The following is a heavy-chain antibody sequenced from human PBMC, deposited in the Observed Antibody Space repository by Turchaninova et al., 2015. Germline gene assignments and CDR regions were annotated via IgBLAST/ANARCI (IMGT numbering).Heavy chain of an antibody. Sequence: QVQMQQSGPGLVRPCHNLSPTCFISGYNVSGNRVLWNWIRQSPSRGLEWLGRTYYRSKWFYDYAGSVRSRASINADTTKNQFSLHLDSVTPEDTAVYYCVREGSNWYDYWGQGILVTVSS. CDR2: TYYRSKWFY. V-gene: IGHV6-1*01. D-gene: IGHD4-11*01. CDR3: VREGSNWYDY. J-gene: IGHJ4*02. CDR1: GYNVSGNRVL.